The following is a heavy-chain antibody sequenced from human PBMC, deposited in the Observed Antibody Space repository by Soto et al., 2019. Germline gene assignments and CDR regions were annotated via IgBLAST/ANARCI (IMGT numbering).Heavy chain of an antibody. V-gene: IGHV4-34*01. Sequence: PSETLSLTCAVYGGSFSGYYWSWLRQPPGKGLEWIGEINHSGSTNYNPSLKSRVTISVDTSKNQFSLKLSSVTAADTAVYYCARGTYYYDILTGYYTEWFDPWGQGTLVTVSS. CDR2: INHSGST. CDR1: GGSFSGYY. CDR3: ARGTYYYDILTGYYTEWFDP. J-gene: IGHJ5*02. D-gene: IGHD3-9*01.